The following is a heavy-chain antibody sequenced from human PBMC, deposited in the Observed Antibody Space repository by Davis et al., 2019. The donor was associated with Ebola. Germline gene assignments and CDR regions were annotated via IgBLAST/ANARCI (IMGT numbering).Heavy chain of an antibody. D-gene: IGHD2-2*01. J-gene: IGHJ4*02. Sequence: ASVKVSCKASGYTFTGYYMHWVRQAPGQGLEWLGWIHPNTDDTGYPQQFQGRVTMTRETSISTANMELSRLRSGDTAVYYCVRKYGYCSSTSCSKQSFDYWGQGTLVTVSS. V-gene: IGHV1-2*02. CDR1: GYTFTGYY. CDR2: IHPNTDDT. CDR3: VRKYGYCSSTSCSKQSFDY.